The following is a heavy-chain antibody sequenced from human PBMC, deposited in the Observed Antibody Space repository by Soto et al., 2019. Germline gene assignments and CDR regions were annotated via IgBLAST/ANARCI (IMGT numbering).Heavy chain of an antibody. CDR3: ARGWMGCSSTSCYGSNWFDP. CDR2: MNPNSGNT. J-gene: IGHJ5*02. V-gene: IGHV1-8*01. Sequence: GASVKVSCKASGYTFTSYDINWVRQATGQGLEWMGWMNPNSGNTGYAQKFQGRVTMTRNTSISTAYMELSSLRSEDTAVYYCARGWMGCSSTSCYGSNWFDPWGQGTLVTVSS. CDR1: GYTFTSYD. D-gene: IGHD2-2*01.